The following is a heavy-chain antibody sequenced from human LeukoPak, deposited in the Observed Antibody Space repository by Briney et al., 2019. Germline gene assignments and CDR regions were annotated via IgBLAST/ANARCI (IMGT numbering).Heavy chain of an antibody. CDR3: AKDSSPRAAALDY. D-gene: IGHD6-13*01. CDR1: GFTFDDHA. Sequence: SLRLSCAASGFTFDDHAMHWVRQAPGKGLEWVSGISWNSGSIGYADSVKGRFTISRDNAKNSLYLQVNSLRAEDTALYYCAKDSSPRAAALDYWGQGTLVTVSS. V-gene: IGHV3-9*01. J-gene: IGHJ4*02. CDR2: ISWNSGSI.